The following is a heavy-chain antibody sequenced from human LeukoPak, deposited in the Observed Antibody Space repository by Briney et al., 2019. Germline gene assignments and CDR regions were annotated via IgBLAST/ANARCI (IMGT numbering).Heavy chain of an antibody. CDR1: GFSLSSYA. CDR3: AKDRGNYYDTPRFDP. V-gene: IGHV3-23*01. D-gene: IGHD3-22*01. Sequence: GGSLRLSCAASGFSLSSYAMSWVRQAPGKGLEWVSSISGSGGTTYYADSVKGRFTISRDNSKNMLYLHVSSLRAEDTAIYYCAKDRGNYYDTPRFDPWGQGTLVTVSS. J-gene: IGHJ5*02. CDR2: ISGSGGTT.